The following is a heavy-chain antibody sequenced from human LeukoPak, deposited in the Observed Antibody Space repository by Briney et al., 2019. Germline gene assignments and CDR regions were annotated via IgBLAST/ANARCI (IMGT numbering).Heavy chain of an antibody. Sequence: SETLSLTCSVSGDSITSSSYYWGWVRQPPEKGLEWIGSVYYTGSSYYSPSLSSRVTISVDTSKNQLSLKLSSVTAADTAVYYCARDIWFGELRFDPWGQGTLVTVSS. CDR2: VYYTGSS. J-gene: IGHJ5*02. D-gene: IGHD3-10*01. CDR3: ARDIWFGELRFDP. V-gene: IGHV4-39*07. CDR1: GDSITSSSYY.